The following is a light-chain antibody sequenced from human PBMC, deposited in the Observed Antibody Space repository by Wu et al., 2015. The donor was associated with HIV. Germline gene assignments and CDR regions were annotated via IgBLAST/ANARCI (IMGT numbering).Light chain of an antibody. CDR2: DAS. CDR3: QQRSNWPLT. CDR1: QNLGSS. J-gene: IGKJ4*01. V-gene: IGKV3-11*01. Sequence: EIVMTQSPATLSLSPGERATLSCRASQNLGSSLAWFQQKPGQAPRLLIYDASNRATGIPARFSGSGSGTDFTLTISSLEPEDFAVYYCQQRSNWPLTFGGGTKVEIK.